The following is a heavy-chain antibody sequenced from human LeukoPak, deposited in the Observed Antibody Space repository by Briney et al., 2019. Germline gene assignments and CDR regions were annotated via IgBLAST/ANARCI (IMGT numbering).Heavy chain of an antibody. CDR1: GFTLDTYS. D-gene: IGHD6-13*01. Sequence: GGSLRLSCAASGFTLDTYSMTWVRQAPGKGLEWISYISGSSNPIYYVDSVKGRFTISRDNAKNSLYLQMNSLRAEDTAVYYCARDQYSRIDYWGQGTLVTVSS. CDR3: ARDQYSRIDY. V-gene: IGHV3-48*01. CDR2: ISGSSNPI. J-gene: IGHJ4*02.